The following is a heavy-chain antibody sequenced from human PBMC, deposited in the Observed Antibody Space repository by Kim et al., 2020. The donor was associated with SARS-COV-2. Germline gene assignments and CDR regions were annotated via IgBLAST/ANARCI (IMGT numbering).Heavy chain of an antibody. V-gene: IGHV4-4*07. J-gene: IGHJ5*02. CDR1: GGSISSYY. CDR3: ARDRRGLFGTYNWFDP. CDR2: IYTSGST. D-gene: IGHD3-10*01. Sequence: SETLSLTCTVSGGSISSYYWSWIRQPAGKGLEWIGRIYTSGSTNYNPSLKSRVAMSVDTSKNQFSLKLSSVTAADTAVYYCARDRRGLFGTYNWFDPWGQGTLVTVSS.